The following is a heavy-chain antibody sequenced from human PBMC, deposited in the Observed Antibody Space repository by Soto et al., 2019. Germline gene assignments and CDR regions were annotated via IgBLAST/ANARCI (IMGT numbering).Heavy chain of an antibody. CDR3: ARGGEGCISTSCYAPYYYGMDV. D-gene: IGHD2-2*01. Sequence: ASVKVSCKASGYTFTSYDINWVRQATGQGLEWMGWMNPNSGNTGYAQKFQGRVTMTRNTSISTAYMELSSLRSEDTAVYYCARGGEGCISTSCYAPYYYGMDVWGQGTTVTVSS. CDR1: GYTFTSYD. CDR2: MNPNSGNT. J-gene: IGHJ6*02. V-gene: IGHV1-8*01.